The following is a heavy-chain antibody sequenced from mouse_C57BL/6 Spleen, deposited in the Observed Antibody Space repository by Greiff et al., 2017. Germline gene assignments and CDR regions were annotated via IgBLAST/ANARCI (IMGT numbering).Heavy chain of an antibody. CDR3: AMGTLYYGNYGGAMDY. Sequence: QVQLQQPGAELVRPGSSVKLSCKASGYTFTSYWMHWVKQRPIQGLEWIGNIDPSDSVTHYNQKFKYKATLTVDKSSSTAYMQLSSLTSENSAFYDCAMGTLYYGNYGGAMDYWGQGTSVTVSS. CDR2: IDPSDSVT. J-gene: IGHJ4*01. CDR1: GYTFTSYW. V-gene: IGHV1-52*01. D-gene: IGHD2-1*01.